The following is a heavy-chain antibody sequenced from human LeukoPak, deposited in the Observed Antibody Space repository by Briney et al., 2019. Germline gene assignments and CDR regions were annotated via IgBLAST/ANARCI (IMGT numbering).Heavy chain of an antibody. D-gene: IGHD3-9*01. Sequence: SETLSLTCSVSSGSISSGRSYWNWIRQPTGKGLEWIGHIYTSGSTHYNPSLKSPASISADTSKDQFSLNLSSVTAADTAVYFCARGGDYDVLTGYHYYFYYWGQGTLVTVSS. CDR2: IYTSGST. CDR3: ARGGDYDVLTGYHYYFYY. CDR1: SGSISSGRSY. V-gene: IGHV4-61*09. J-gene: IGHJ4*02.